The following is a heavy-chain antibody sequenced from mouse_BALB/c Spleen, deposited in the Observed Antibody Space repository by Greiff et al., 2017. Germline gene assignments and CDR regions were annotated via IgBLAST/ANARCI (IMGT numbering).Heavy chain of an antibody. Sequence: VKLVESGPGLVAPSQSLSITCTVSGFSLTDYGVSWIRQPPGKGLEWLGVIWGGGSTYYNSALKSRLSISKDNSKSQVFLKMNSLQTDDTAMYYCAKHSLYGYGPAWFAYWGQGTLVTVSA. D-gene: IGHD2-2*01. J-gene: IGHJ3*01. CDR3: AKHSLYGYGPAWFAY. CDR1: GFSLTDYG. V-gene: IGHV2-6-5*01. CDR2: IWGGGST.